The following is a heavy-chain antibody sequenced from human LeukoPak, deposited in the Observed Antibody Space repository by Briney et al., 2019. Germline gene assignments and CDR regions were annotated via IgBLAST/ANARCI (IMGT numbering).Heavy chain of an antibody. CDR2: ISTTGST. V-gene: IGHV4-4*07. D-gene: IGHD1-7*01. CDR3: ARSPSTIGWNWGYYFDF. Sequence: SETLSLTCTDSGDAISDYFWSWIRQPAGKDLEWIARISTTGSTYFNPSLQSRVRMSVDSSKTHFSLRLSSVTAADTAVYYCARSPSTIGWNWGYYFDFWGQGPLVTVCS. J-gene: IGHJ4*02. CDR1: GDAISDYF.